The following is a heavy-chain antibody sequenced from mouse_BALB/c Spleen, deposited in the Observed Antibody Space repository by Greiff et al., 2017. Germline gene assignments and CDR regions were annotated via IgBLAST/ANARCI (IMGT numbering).Heavy chain of an antibody. Sequence: EVMLVESGGGLVKPGGSLKLSCAASGFTFSDYYMYWVRQTPEKRLEWVATISDGGSYTYYPDSVKGRFTISRDNAKNNLYLQMSSLKSEDTAMYYCARELTGYAMDYWGQGTSVTVSS. D-gene: IGHD4-1*01. J-gene: IGHJ4*01. V-gene: IGHV5-4*02. CDR1: GFTFSDYY. CDR3: ARELTGYAMDY. CDR2: ISDGGSYT.